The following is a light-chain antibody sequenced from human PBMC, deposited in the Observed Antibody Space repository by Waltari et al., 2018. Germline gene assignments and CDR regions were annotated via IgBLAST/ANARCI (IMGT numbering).Light chain of an antibody. Sequence: QSALTQPRPVSGSPGQSVPLSCTGTSRDVGGYHYVAWYQHHPGKAPALMVFDVNKRPSGVPDRFSGSKSGNTASLTISGLRTEDEADYYCSSYAGSYTLLFGGGTKLTVL. CDR1: SRDVGGYHY. V-gene: IGLV2-11*01. J-gene: IGLJ2*01. CDR2: DVN. CDR3: SSYAGSYTLL.